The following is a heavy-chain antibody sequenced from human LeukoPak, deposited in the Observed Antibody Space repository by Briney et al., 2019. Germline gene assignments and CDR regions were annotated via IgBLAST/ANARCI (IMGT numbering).Heavy chain of an antibody. V-gene: IGHV5-51*01. Sequence: GESLKISCKGSGYSFTSYWIGWVRQMPGKGLEWMGIIYPGDSDTRNSPSFQGQVTISADKSISTAYLQWSSLKASDTAMYYCARLTGDDGYYFDYWGQGTLVTVSS. J-gene: IGHJ4*02. CDR2: IYPGDSDT. CDR1: GYSFTSYW. D-gene: IGHD7-27*01. CDR3: ARLTGDDGYYFDY.